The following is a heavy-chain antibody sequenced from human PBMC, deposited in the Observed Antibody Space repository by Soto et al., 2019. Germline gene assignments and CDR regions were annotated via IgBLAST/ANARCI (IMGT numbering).Heavy chain of an antibody. CDR1: GGSFSGYY. J-gene: IGHJ4*02. V-gene: IGHV4-34*01. D-gene: IGHD3-3*01. CDR2: INHSGST. CDR3: ARARITIFGVVIFPEYYFDY. Sequence: SETLSLTCAVYGGSFSGYYWSWIRQPPGKGLEWIGEINHSGSTNYNPSLKSRVTISVDTSKNQFSLKLSSVTAADTAVYYCARARITIFGVVIFPEYYFDYWGQGTLVTVSS.